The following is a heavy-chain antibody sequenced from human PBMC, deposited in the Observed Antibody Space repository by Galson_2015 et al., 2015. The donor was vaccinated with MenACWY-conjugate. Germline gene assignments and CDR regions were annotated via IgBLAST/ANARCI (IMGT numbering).Heavy chain of an antibody. D-gene: IGHD5-18*01. Sequence: SLRLSCAASGFTFSSYAMSWVRQAPGKGLEWVSAISGSGGSTYYADSVKGRFTISRDNSKNTLYLQMNSLRAEDTAVYYCAKDRGYSYGYYYYGMDVWGQGTTVTVSS. CDR3: AKDRGYSYGYYYYGMDV. V-gene: IGHV3-23*01. CDR1: GFTFSSYA. CDR2: ISGSGGST. J-gene: IGHJ6*02.